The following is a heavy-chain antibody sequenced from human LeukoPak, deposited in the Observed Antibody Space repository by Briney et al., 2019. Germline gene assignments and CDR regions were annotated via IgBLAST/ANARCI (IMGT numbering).Heavy chain of an antibody. V-gene: IGHV5-51*01. CDR3: ARRYCGSISCFKGAHYYYGMDV. J-gene: IGHJ6*02. CDR2: IYPGDSDT. D-gene: IGHD2-2*01. Sequence: GESLQISCNVSGDRFTSYWIGWVRQIPGKGLEWMGVIYPGDSDTRYSPSFQGQVTISADKSINTAYLQWSSLKASDTAMYFCARRYCGSISCFKGAHYYYGMDVWGQGTPVTVSS. CDR1: GDRFTSYW.